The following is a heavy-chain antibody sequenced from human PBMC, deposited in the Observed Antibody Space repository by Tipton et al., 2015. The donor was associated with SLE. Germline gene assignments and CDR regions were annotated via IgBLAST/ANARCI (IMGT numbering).Heavy chain of an antibody. Sequence: TLSLTCTVYGGSFSGYYWSWIRQPPGKGLEGIGEINHSGSTNYNPSLKNRVTISVDTSKNQFSLKLSSVTAADTAVYYCARLETGTTSNFDYWGQGTLVTVSS. CDR1: GGSFSGYY. CDR3: ARLETGTTSNFDY. V-gene: IGHV4-34*01. J-gene: IGHJ4*02. CDR2: INHSGST. D-gene: IGHD1-1*01.